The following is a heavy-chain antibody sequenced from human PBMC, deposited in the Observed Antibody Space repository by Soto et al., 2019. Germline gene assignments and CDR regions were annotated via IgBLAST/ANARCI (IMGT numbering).Heavy chain of an antibody. D-gene: IGHD1-1*01. V-gene: IGHV4-59*01. J-gene: IGHJ5*01. Sequence: TETLSVTCTVSGGSISSYYWSWIRQPPGKGLEWIGYIYYSGSTNYNPSLKSRVTISVDTSKNQFSLKLSSVTAADTAVYYCARAEETGTTYGWFDSWGQGTLVTVS. CDR1: GGSISSYY. CDR3: ARAEETGTTYGWFDS. CDR2: IYYSGST.